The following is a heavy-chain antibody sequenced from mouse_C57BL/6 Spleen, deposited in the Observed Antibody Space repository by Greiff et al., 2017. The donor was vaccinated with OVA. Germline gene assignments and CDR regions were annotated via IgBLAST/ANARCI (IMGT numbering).Heavy chain of an antibody. Sequence: QVQLQQSGAELVRPGASVTLSCKASGYTFTDYEMHWVKQTPVHGLEWIGAIDPETGGTAYTQKFKGKAILTADKSSSTAYMELRSLTSEDSAVYYCTDITTVVARYFDVWGTGTTVTVSS. CDR3: TDITTVVARYFDV. V-gene: IGHV1-15*01. D-gene: IGHD1-1*01. J-gene: IGHJ1*03. CDR1: GYTFTDYE. CDR2: IDPETGGT.